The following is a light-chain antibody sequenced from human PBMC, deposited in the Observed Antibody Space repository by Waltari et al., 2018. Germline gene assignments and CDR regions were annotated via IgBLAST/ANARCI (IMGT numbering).Light chain of an antibody. CDR3: QQYYSTGYT. CDR1: QSVLYSSNNKNY. V-gene: IGKV4-1*01. Sequence: DIVMTQSPDSLAGPLGERATINCKSSQSVLYSSNNKNYLAWYQQKPRQPPKLLIYWASTRESGVPDRFSGSGSVTDFTLTISSLQAEDVAVYYCQQYYSTGYTFGQGTRLEIK. J-gene: IGKJ2*01. CDR2: WAS.